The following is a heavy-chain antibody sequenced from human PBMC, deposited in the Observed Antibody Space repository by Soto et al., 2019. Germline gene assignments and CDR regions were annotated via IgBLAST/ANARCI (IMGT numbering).Heavy chain of an antibody. CDR2: IIPIFGTA. Sequence: GASVKVSCKASGGTFSSYAISWVRQAPGQGLEWMGGIIPIFGTANYAQKFQGRVPITADESTSTAYMELSSLRSEDTAVYYCARASYNYYYDSSGYSAWFDYWGQGTLVTVSS. D-gene: IGHD3-22*01. CDR3: ARASYNYYYDSSGYSAWFDY. V-gene: IGHV1-69*13. J-gene: IGHJ4*02. CDR1: GGTFSSYA.